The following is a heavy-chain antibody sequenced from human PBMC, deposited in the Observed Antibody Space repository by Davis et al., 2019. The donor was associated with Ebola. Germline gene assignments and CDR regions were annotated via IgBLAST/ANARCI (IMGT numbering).Heavy chain of an antibody. D-gene: IGHD3-10*01. CDR3: ARADYYGSGSYHFDY. V-gene: IGHV5-10-1*01. CDR2: IDPSDSYT. Sequence: GESLKISCKGSGYSFTSYWIGWVRQMPGKGLEWMGRIDPSDSYTNYSPSFQGHVTISGDKSISTAYLQWSSLKASDTAMYYCARADYYGSGSYHFDYWGQGTLVTVSS. CDR1: GYSFTSYW. J-gene: IGHJ4*02.